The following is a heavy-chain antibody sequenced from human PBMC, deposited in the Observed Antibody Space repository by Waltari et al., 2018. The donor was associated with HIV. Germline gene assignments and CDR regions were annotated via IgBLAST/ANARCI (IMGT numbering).Heavy chain of an antibody. V-gene: IGHV4-34*01. D-gene: IGHD3-22*01. CDR2: INHSGST. J-gene: IGHJ4*02. CDR1: GGSFSGYY. Sequence: QVQLQQWGAGLLKPSETLSLTCAVYGGSFSGYYWSWVRQPPGKGLEWIGEINHSGSTNYNPSLKSRVTISVDTSKNQFSLKLSSVTAADTAVYYCARKEYYYDSSGYPDFDYWGQGTLVTVSS. CDR3: ARKEYYYDSSGYPDFDY.